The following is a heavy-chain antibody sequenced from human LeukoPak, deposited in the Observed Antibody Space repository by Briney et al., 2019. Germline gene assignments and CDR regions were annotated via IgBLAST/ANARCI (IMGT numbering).Heavy chain of an antibody. CDR2: INPDSGGT. Sequence: ASVKVSCKASGGTFSSYAISWVRQAPGQGLEWMGWINPDSGGTIYAAKFQGRVTLTRDTSISTAYMEMRSLRTDDTAVYCCARADYDYVWGSYRSTYYLDYWGQGTLVTVSS. V-gene: IGHV1-2*02. D-gene: IGHD3-16*02. CDR3: ARADYDYVWGSYRSTYYLDY. CDR1: GGTFSSYA. J-gene: IGHJ4*02.